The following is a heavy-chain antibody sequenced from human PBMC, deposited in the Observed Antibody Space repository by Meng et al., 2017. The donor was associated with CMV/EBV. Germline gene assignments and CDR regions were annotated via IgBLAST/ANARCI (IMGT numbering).Heavy chain of an antibody. J-gene: IGHJ4*02. CDR1: GFTFSSYG. D-gene: IGHD6-19*01. V-gene: IGHV3-30*02. Sequence: GECLKLSCAASGFTFSSYGMHWVRPAPGKGLEWVAFIRYDGSNKYYADSVKGRFTISRDNSKNTLYLQMNSLRAEDTAVYYCAKDYWLGWYAEYYFDYWGQGTLVTVPQ. CDR2: IRYDGSNK. CDR3: AKDYWLGWYAEYYFDY.